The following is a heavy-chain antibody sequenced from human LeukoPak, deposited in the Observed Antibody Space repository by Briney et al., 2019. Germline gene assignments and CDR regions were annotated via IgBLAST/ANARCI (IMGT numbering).Heavy chain of an antibody. D-gene: IGHD6-19*01. CDR2: IKQDGSEK. CDR1: GFTFSSYW. Sequence: GGSVSLSCAASGFTFSSYWMSWVRQAPGKGLEWVANIKQDGSEKYYVDSVKGRFTISRDNAKNSLYLQMNSLRAEDTAVYYCARDYYSSGWYVNYYYYGMDVWGQGTTVTVSS. V-gene: IGHV3-7*01. J-gene: IGHJ6*02. CDR3: ARDYYSSGWYVNYYYYGMDV.